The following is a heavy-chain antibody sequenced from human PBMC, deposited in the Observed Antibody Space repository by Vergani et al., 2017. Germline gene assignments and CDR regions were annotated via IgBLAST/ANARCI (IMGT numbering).Heavy chain of an antibody. CDR3: VRVPLIRRGSENYGINNYHGMDV. Sequence: EGQLVESGGDWVQRGGSLRLSCAASGFISSSYWMSWVRQAPGKGLEGVANVNQDGSEKYYVDSVRGRFTISRDNAKNSIYLQMNSLSAEDAAVYFCVRVPLIRRGSENYGINNYHGMDVWGQGTTVIDSS. D-gene: IGHD3-10*01. J-gene: IGHJ6*02. CDR2: VNQDGSEK. CDR1: GFISSSYW. V-gene: IGHV3-7*01.